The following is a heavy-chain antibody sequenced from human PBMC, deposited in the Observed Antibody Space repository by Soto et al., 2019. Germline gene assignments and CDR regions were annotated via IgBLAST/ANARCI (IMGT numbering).Heavy chain of an antibody. J-gene: IGHJ4*02. CDR2: IEHGGST. V-gene: IGHV4-34*02. CDR3: ARARMVRGGLLDFDY. CDR1: GESFSGQY. Sequence: QVQLQQWGTRLLKPSETLSLTCAVFGESFSGQYWSWIRPSPGKGLEWIGEIEHGGSTNYNPSLKRRVRLSVDTTGKQFSRRLNSVIAAETAVYYCARARMVRGGLLDFDYWGQGTLVTVS. D-gene: IGHD3-10*01.